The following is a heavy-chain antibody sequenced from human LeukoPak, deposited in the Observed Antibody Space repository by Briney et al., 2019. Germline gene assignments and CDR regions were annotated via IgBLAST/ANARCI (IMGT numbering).Heavy chain of an antibody. J-gene: IGHJ4*02. V-gene: IGHV4-59*08. CDR2: IYYSGST. Sequence: SETLSFTCTVSGGSISSYYWGWIRQPPGKGLEWIGYIYYSGSTHYNPSLKSRVTISVDTSKNQFSLKLSSVTAADTAVYYCARRSGSYAFDYWGQGTLVTVSS. CDR3: ARRSGSYAFDY. CDR1: GGSISSYY. D-gene: IGHD1-26*01.